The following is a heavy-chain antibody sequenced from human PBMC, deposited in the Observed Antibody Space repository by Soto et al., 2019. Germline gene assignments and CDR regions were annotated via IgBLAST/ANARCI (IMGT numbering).Heavy chain of an antibody. CDR2: IYYSGST. J-gene: IGHJ6*02. CDR3: ARSPNYYYYGFDV. Sequence: PSETLSLTCTVSGGSVSRGDYFWSWLRQSPGKRLEWIAYIYYSGSTNYNPSLKSRATISVDTSKSQVSLTLTSMTAADAAVYYCARSPNYYYYGFDVWAQGTTVTVSS. D-gene: IGHD3-10*01. CDR1: GGSVSRGDYF. V-gene: IGHV4-61*08.